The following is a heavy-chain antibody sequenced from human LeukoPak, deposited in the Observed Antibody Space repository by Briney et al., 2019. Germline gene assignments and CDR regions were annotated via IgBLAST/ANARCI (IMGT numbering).Heavy chain of an antibody. CDR2: IFTSGSP. Sequence: SQTLSLTCDVSGGFISSGTHYWTWIRQPVGKGLEWLGRIFTSGSPTYNSSLESRLTISMDKSKNQFFLKLTSVTAADTAMYYCARRWNYKHGFDVWGQGTMVTVSS. D-gene: IGHD1-7*01. CDR3: ARRWNYKHGFDV. CDR1: GGFISSGTHY. V-gene: IGHV4-61*02. J-gene: IGHJ3*01.